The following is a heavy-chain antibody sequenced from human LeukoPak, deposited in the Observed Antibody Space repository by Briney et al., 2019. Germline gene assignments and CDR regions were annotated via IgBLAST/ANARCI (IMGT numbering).Heavy chain of an antibody. V-gene: IGHV4-39*01. Sequence: SETLSLTCAVYGGSFSSYYWGWIRQPPGKGLEWIGSIYYSGSTYYNPSLKSRVTISVDTSKNQFSLKLSSVTAADTAVYYCASERITIFGVVIMFYWGQGTLVTVSS. D-gene: IGHD3-3*01. J-gene: IGHJ4*02. CDR2: IYYSGST. CDR1: GGSFSSYY. CDR3: ASERITIFGVVIMFY.